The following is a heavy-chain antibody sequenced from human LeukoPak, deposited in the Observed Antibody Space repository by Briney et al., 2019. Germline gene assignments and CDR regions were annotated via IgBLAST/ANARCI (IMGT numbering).Heavy chain of an antibody. D-gene: IGHD3-10*01. CDR3: ASSYGSGNSDAFDI. Sequence: GASVKVSCKASGGTFSSYAISWVRQAPGQGLEWMGGIIPIFGTANYAQKFQGRVTITADKSTSTAYMELSSLRSEDTAVYYCASSYGSGNSDAFDIWGQGTMVTVSS. CDR1: GGTFSSYA. V-gene: IGHV1-69*06. CDR2: IIPIFGTA. J-gene: IGHJ3*02.